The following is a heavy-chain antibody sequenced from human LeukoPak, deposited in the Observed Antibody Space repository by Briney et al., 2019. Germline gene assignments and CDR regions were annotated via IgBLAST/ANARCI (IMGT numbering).Heavy chain of an antibody. J-gene: IGHJ3*02. CDR1: GGSISSGSYY. CDR3: ARDQGVHCSGGSCTAFDI. D-gene: IGHD2-15*01. CDR2: IYTSGST. Sequence: IPSETLSLTCTVSGGSISSGSYYWSWIRQPAGKGLEWIGRIYTSGSTNYNPSLKSRVTISVDTSKNQFSLKLSSVTAADTAVYYCARDQGVHCSGGSCTAFDIWGQGTMVTVSS. V-gene: IGHV4-61*02.